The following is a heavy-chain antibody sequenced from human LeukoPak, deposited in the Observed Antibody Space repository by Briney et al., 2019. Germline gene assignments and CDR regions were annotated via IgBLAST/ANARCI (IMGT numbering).Heavy chain of an antibody. CDR3: ARSTGSTMFIDY. Sequence: SETLSLTCTVSGGSLSPYYWSWIRQPPGKRLEWLGYIYYSGNTEYKPSLKSRVAMSVDTSKNQFSLRLSSVTAADTAVYYCARSTGSTMFIDYWGQGTLVTVSS. CDR1: GGSLSPYY. CDR2: IYYSGNT. J-gene: IGHJ4*02. D-gene: IGHD3-10*02. V-gene: IGHV4-59*01.